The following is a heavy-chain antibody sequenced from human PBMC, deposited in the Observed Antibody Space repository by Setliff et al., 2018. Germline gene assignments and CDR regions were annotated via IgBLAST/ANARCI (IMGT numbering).Heavy chain of an antibody. V-gene: IGHV4-39*07. CDR3: ARDRITIFGVVIPFDY. CDR2: IYYSGST. CDR1: GGSISSSSYY. D-gene: IGHD3-3*01. J-gene: IGHJ4*02. Sequence: SETLSLTCTVSGGSISSSSYYWGWIRQPPGKGLEWIGSIYYSGSTYYNPSLKSRVTISVATSKNQFSLKLSSVTAADTAVYYCARDRITIFGVVIPFDYWGQGTLVTVSS.